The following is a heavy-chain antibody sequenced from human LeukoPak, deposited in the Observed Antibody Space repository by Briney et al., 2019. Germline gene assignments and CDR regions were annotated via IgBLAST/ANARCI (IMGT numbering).Heavy chain of an antibody. Sequence: GRSLRLSCAASGFTFDDYAMHWVRQAPGKGLEWVSGISWNSGSIGYADSVKGRFTISRDNAKNSLYLQMNSLRAEDTAVYYCARDGLAVEELWRNWFDPWGQGTLVTVSS. CDR1: GFTFDDYA. CDR2: ISWNSGSI. D-gene: IGHD5-18*01. V-gene: IGHV3-9*01. J-gene: IGHJ5*02. CDR3: ARDGLAVEELWRNWFDP.